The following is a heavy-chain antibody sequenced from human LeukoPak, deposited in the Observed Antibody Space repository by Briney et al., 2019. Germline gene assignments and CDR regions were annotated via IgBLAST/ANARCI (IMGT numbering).Heavy chain of an antibody. V-gene: IGHV3-48*04. CDR3: ARGYDISDY. J-gene: IGHJ4*02. Sequence: RGSLRLSCAASGFTFSSYSMNWVRQAPGKGLEWLSYISSSSSTIYYADSVKGRFTISRDNAKNSLYLQMNSLRAEDTAMYYCARGYDISDYWGQGTVVTVSS. D-gene: IGHD3-9*01. CDR1: GFTFSSYS. CDR2: ISSSSSTI.